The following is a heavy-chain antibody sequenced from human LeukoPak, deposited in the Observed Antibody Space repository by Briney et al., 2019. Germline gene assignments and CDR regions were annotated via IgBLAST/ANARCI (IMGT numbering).Heavy chain of an antibody. D-gene: IGHD5-12*01. J-gene: IGHJ4*02. V-gene: IGHV3-7*01. Sequence: SGGSLRLSCAASGFSFNTYWMSWVRQAPGKGLEWVANTKPDGSEKYYVDSVRGRFTISRDNAKSLLFLQMSNLRAEDTAIYYCATDGYNSARDSWGQGTQVTVSS. CDR1: GFSFNTYW. CDR3: ATDGYNSARDS. CDR2: TKPDGSEK.